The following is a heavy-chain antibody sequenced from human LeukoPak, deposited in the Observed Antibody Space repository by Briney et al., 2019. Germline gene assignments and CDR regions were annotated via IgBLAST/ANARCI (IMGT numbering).Heavy chain of an antibody. J-gene: IGHJ6*02. V-gene: IGHV3-30-3*01. Sequence: GGSLRLSCAASGFTFSSYAMHWVRQAPGKGLEWVAVISYDGSNKYYADSVKGRFTISRDNSKNTLYLQMNSLRAEDTAVYYCARDQGPPAGYSSSWYPDYYYGMDVWGQGTTVTVSS. D-gene: IGHD6-13*01. CDR2: ISYDGSNK. CDR3: ARDQGPPAGYSSSWYPDYYYGMDV. CDR1: GFTFSSYA.